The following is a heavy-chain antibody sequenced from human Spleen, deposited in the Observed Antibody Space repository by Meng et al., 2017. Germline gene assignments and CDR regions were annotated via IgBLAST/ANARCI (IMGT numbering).Heavy chain of an antibody. D-gene: IGHD6-19*01. CDR1: GYTFTGYR. J-gene: IGHJ4*02. V-gene: IGHV1-2*06. Sequence: QVQVVQSGAEVKKPGASVKVSCKTSGYTFTGYRIHWVRQAPGQGLEWMGRINPNSDDANYAQKFQGRVTMTRDTSISTAYMELSRLRSDDTAVYYCARASPYSSGWNLGDWGQGTLVTVSS. CDR3: ARASPYSSGWNLGD. CDR2: INPNSDDA.